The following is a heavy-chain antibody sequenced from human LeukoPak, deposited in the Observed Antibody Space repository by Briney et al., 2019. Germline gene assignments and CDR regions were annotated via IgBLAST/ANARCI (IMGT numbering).Heavy chain of an antibody. CDR2: IYYSGST. D-gene: IGHD3-22*01. CDR1: GVSISSTTYY. V-gene: IGHV4-39*01. J-gene: IGHJ4*02. Sequence: PSETLSLTCTVSGVSISSTTYYWGWLRQPPGKGLEWIGTIYYSGSTYDNPSVKSRVTLSLDTSKNQLSLKLSSVTAADTAVYYCARLSHYSDSSGYYLGSYYFDYWGQGTLVTVSS. CDR3: ARLSHYSDSSGYYLGSYYFDY.